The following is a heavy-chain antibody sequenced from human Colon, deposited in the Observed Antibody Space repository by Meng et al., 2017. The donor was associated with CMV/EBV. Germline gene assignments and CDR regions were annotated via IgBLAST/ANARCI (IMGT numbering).Heavy chain of an antibody. CDR1: GFTFSNYW. J-gene: IGHJ4*02. D-gene: IGHD3/OR15-3a*01. CDR3: ARVFDYWTGYYWG. CDR2: ISTDGVST. Sequence: GGSLRLSCTASGFTFSNYWMHWVRQVPGKGLEWVSRISTDGVSTSYAGSVEGRFTISRDNAKNTLYLQMNSLRAEDTAVYYCARVFDYWTGYYWGWGQGTLVTVSS. V-gene: IGHV3-74*01.